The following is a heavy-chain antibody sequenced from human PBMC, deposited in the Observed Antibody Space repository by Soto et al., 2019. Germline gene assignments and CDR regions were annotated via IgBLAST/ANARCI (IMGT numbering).Heavy chain of an antibody. CDR1: GYTFLTYD. D-gene: IGHD3-3*02. Sequence: QVQLVQSGAEVKKSGASVKVSCKASGYTFLTYDISWVRQAPGPGLEWMGWISTKNGHTNYSQNLQGRATMTTDTSTNTAYLELRNLRSDDTAVYFGARDHFPWFDPWGQGTLVTVSS. CDR3: ARDHFPWFDP. J-gene: IGHJ5*02. V-gene: IGHV1-18*01. CDR2: ISTKNGHT.